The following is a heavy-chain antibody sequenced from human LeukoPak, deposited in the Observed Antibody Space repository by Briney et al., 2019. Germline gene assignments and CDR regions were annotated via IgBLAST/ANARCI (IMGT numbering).Heavy chain of an antibody. CDR3: AELGITMIGGV. V-gene: IGHV3-48*03. J-gene: IGHJ6*04. D-gene: IGHD3-10*02. CDR2: ISTSESTI. CDR1: GFTFRSYE. Sequence: GGSLRLSCAASGFTFRSYEMNWVRQAPGKGLEWVSYISTSESTIFYADSVRGRFTISRDNTKNSLYLQMNSLRAEDTAVYYCAELGITMIGGVWGKGTTVTISS.